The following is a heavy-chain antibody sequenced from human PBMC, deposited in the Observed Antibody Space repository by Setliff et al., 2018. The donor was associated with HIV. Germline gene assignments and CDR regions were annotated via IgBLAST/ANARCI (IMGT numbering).Heavy chain of an antibody. J-gene: IGHJ6*02. Sequence: ASVKVSCKASGYTFTNFGIGWVRQAPGQGLEWMGWISAYNGNTNYAQKLQGRVTMTTDTSTNTAYMELRSLRSDDTAVYYCARLGSGWSDSYYYAMDVWGQGTTVTVSS. D-gene: IGHD6-19*01. CDR1: GYTFTNFG. CDR2: ISAYNGNT. V-gene: IGHV1-18*01. CDR3: ARLGSGWSDSYYYAMDV.